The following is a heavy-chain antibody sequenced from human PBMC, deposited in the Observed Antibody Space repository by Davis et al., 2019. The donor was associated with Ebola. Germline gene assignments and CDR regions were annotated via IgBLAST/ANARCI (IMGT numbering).Heavy chain of an antibody. J-gene: IGHJ5*02. CDR1: GYTFTSYY. D-gene: IGHD4-17*01. CDR2: MNPDSGNT. V-gene: IGHV1-8*02. CDR3: ARGSSGVDP. Sequence: AASVKVSCKASGYTFTSYYMHWVRQATGQGLEWMGWMNPDSGNTGYASKFQGRVTMTRNNSITTAYMELSSLSSEDTAVYYCARGSSGVDPWGQGTLVTVSS.